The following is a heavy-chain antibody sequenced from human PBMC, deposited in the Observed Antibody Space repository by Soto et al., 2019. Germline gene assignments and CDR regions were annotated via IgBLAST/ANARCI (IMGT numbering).Heavy chain of an antibody. D-gene: IGHD3-3*01. J-gene: IGHJ4*02. Sequence: GGSLRLSCAASGFTFSSYWMHWVRQVPGKGLVWVSRIHFDGSTTHYADSVKGRFTISRDNAKNTLSLQMNSLRAEDTAVYYCARDPGGELRFLEWLPGYFDYWGQGTLVTVSS. CDR3: ARDPGGELRFLEWLPGYFDY. CDR1: GFTFSSYW. V-gene: IGHV3-74*01. CDR2: IHFDGSTT.